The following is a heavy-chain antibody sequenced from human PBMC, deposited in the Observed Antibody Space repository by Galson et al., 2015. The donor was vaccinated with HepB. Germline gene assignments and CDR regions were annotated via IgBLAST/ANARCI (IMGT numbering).Heavy chain of an antibody. CDR2: FRGSGDGT. D-gene: IGHD1-26*01. J-gene: IGHJ4*02. CDR3: ATSAMRGWDRLRAGRGPYSFDY. CDR1: GLTFSPSA. V-gene: IGHV3-23*01. Sequence: SLRLSCAASGLTFSPSAMSWGRQAPGKGLEWVSGFRGSGDGTYYADAVTARSTISRDNSKPTLYLQMNSLRVEDTAVYYCATSAMRGWDRLRAGRGPYSFDYWGQGTLVTVSS.